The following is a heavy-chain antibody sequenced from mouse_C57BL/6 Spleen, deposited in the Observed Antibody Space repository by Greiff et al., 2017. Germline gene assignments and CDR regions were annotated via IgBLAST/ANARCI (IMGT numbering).Heavy chain of an antibody. J-gene: IGHJ4*01. Sequence: DVKLVESGPGLVKPSQSLSLTCSVTGYSITSGYYWNWIRQFPGNKLEWMGYISYDGSNNYNPSLKNRISITHDTSKNQFFLKLNSVTTEDTATYYCARGEDWDYAMDYWGQGTSVTVSS. V-gene: IGHV3-6*01. CDR2: ISYDGSN. D-gene: IGHD4-1*01. CDR1: GYSITSGYY. CDR3: ARGEDWDYAMDY.